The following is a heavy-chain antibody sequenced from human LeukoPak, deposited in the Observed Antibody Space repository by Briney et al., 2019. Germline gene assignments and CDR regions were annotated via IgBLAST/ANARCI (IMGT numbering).Heavy chain of an antibody. CDR3: ARADTIFGVAQQGYYYGMDV. J-gene: IGHJ6*02. CDR1: GFTFSSYA. CDR2: ISGSGGST. V-gene: IGHV3-23*01. D-gene: IGHD3-3*01. Sequence: GGSLRLSCAASGFTFSSYAMSWVRQAPGKGLEWVSAISGSGGSTSYAQKFQGRVTMTRDTSTSTVYMELSSLRSEDTAVYYCARADTIFGVAQQGYYYGMDVWGQGTTVTVSS.